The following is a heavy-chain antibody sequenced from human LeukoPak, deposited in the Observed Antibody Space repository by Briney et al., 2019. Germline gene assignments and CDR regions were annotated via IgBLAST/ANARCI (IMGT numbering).Heavy chain of an antibody. CDR2: ISAYNGNT. CDR1: GYTFTSYG. CDR3: ARDLVWFGGFPFVY. V-gene: IGHV1-18*04. D-gene: IGHD3-10*01. J-gene: IGHJ4*02. Sequence: ASVKLSCKASGYTFTSYGISWVRQAPGQGLEWMGWISAYNGNTNYAQKLQGRVTMTTDTSTSTAYMELRSLRSDDTAVYYCARDLVWFGGFPFVYWGQGTLVTVSS.